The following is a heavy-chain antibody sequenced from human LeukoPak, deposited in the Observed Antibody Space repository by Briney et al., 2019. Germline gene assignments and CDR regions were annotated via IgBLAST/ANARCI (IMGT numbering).Heavy chain of an antibody. CDR2: ISYDGSNK. CDR1: GFTFSSYG. V-gene: IGHV3-30*18. CDR3: AKEMAEGGSGSYYNPGGNFDY. Sequence: GGSLRLSCAASGFTFSSYGMHWVRQAPGKGLEWVAVISYDGSNKYYADSVKGRFTISRDNSKNTLYPQMNSLRAEDTAVYYCAKEMAEGGSGSYYNPGGNFDYWGQGTLVTVSS. D-gene: IGHD3-10*01. J-gene: IGHJ4*02.